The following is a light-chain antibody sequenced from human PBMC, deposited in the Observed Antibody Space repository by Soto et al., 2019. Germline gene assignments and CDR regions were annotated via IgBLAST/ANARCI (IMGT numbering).Light chain of an antibody. J-gene: IGLJ3*02. CDR3: AAWDDSLNTWV. CDR1: SSNIGDNT. CDR2: RHN. Sequence: QPVLTQPPSASGTSGQRVTTSCSGGSSNIGDNTVNWYQQLPGAAPKLLIYRHNQRPSGVPDRFSGSKSGISASLAISGLQSGDEGDYYCAAWDDSLNTWVFGGGTQLTVL. V-gene: IGLV1-44*01.